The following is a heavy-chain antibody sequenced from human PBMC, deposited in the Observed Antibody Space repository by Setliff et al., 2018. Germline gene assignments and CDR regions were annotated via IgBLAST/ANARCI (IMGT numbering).Heavy chain of an antibody. CDR1: GYTFTNYA. CDR2: INTNTGNP. CDR3: ATGSLVAAGTGH. V-gene: IGHV7-4-1*02. Sequence: ASVKVSCKASGYTFTNYAMTWMRQAPGQGLEYMGWINTNTGNPIYAQGFTGRFVFSLDTSVSTAYLQISSLKSEDTAVYYCATGSLVAAGTGHWGQGTLVTVSS. D-gene: IGHD6-13*01. J-gene: IGHJ4*02.